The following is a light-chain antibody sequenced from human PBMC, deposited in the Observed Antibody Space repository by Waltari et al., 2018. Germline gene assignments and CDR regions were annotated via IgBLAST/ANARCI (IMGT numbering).Light chain of an antibody. V-gene: IGKV1-27*01. CDR3: QKYNNAPFT. CDR2: AAS. Sequence: DVQMTQSPSSLSASVRDRVTITCRASHGINNFLAWYQQKPGKVPKLLIYAASTLQSGVPSRFSGSGSGTEFTLTISSLQPEDVATYYCQKYNNAPFTFGPGTKVDIK. CDR1: HGINNF. J-gene: IGKJ3*01.